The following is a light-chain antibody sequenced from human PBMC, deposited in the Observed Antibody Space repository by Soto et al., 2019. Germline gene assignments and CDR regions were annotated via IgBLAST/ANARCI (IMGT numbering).Light chain of an antibody. Sequence: EILLTQSPGTLSLSPGERATLSCRASQSFSRSYLAWFQQKPGQAPRLLIYGASTRATGIPDRFSGSGSGTDFTLTISRLEPEDFAVYSCQQYGSSPPYTFGQGTKVDIK. J-gene: IGKJ2*01. CDR3: QQYGSSPPYT. V-gene: IGKV3-20*01. CDR2: GAS. CDR1: QSFSRSY.